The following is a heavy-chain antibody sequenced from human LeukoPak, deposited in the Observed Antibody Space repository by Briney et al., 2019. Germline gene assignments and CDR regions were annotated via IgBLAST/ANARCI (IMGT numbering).Heavy chain of an antibody. Sequence: GGSLRLSCAASGFTFSSYGMHWVRQAPGKGLEWVAFIRYDGSNKYYADSVKGRFTISRDNSKNTLYLQMNSLRAEDTAVYYCAGVGSSWLYYYYGMDVWGQGTTVTVSS. CDR1: GFTFSSYG. J-gene: IGHJ6*02. D-gene: IGHD6-13*01. V-gene: IGHV3-30*02. CDR3: AGVGSSWLYYYYGMDV. CDR2: IRYDGSNK.